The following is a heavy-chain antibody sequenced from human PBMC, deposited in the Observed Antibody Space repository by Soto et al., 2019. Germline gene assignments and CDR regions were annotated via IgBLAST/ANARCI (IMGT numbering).Heavy chain of an antibody. CDR3: ARDEGIAVALDY. J-gene: IGHJ4*02. V-gene: IGHV3-30-3*01. D-gene: IGHD6-19*01. CDR1: GFTFSSYA. Sequence: PGGSLRLSCAASGFTFSSYAMHWVRQAPGKGLEWVAVISYDGSNKYYADSVKGRFTISRDNSKNTLYLQMNSLGAEDTAVYYCARDEGIAVALDYWGQGTLVTVSS. CDR2: ISYDGSNK.